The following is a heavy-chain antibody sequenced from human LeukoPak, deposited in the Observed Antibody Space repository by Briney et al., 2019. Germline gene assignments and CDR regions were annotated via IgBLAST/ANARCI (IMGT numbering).Heavy chain of an antibody. CDR3: AREPLGVPADN. CDR2: IYSGGST. V-gene: IGHV3-66*01. D-gene: IGHD3-3*01. Sequence: SGGSLRLSCAASGFTVSSNYMSWVRQAPGKGLEWVSVIYSGGSTYYADSVKGRFTISRDNSKNTLYLQMNSLRAEDTAVYYCAREPLGVPADNWGQGTLVTVSS. CDR1: GFTVSSNY. J-gene: IGHJ4*02.